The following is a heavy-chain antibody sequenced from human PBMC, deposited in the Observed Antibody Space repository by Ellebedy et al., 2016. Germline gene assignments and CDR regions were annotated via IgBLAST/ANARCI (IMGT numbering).Heavy chain of an antibody. CDR1: GFTFTTYS. J-gene: IGHJ4*02. Sequence: GGSLRLXCEASGFTFTTYSMHWVRQAPGKGLEWVAVISHDGSKKYYADSVRGRFTISRDNSKNTVYLQMNSLRTEDTAVYYCARDYTGSNWDYWGQGTLVTVSS. CDR2: ISHDGSKK. CDR3: ARDYTGSNWDY. V-gene: IGHV3-30-3*01. D-gene: IGHD1-1*01.